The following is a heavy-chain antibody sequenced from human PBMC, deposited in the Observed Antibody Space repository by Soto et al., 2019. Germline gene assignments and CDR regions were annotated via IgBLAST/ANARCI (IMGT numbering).Heavy chain of an antibody. CDR3: ARGVLH. CDR2: IYYSGST. V-gene: IGHV4-31*03. CDR1: AGSISSGGYY. D-gene: IGHD3-16*01. Sequence: QVQLQEPGPGLVKPSQTLSLTSTVSAGSISSGGYYWSWIRQHPVKGLEWIGSIYYSGSTYYKPSLKIRGTISVDTSKNQFSLKLSSVTAADTAVYYCARGVLHWGQGTLVTVSS. J-gene: IGHJ4*02.